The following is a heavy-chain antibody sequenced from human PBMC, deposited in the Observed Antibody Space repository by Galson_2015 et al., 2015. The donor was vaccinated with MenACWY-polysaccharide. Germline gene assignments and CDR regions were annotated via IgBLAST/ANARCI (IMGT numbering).Heavy chain of an antibody. D-gene: IGHD2-2*01. CDR1: GFSFRSYG. Sequence: SLRLSCAASGFSFRSYGMHWVRQAPGKGLEWVAVMSYDGSNKYYIDSVKGRFTISKDNSKNTLSLQMNSLRAEDTAVYYCARVRYSTGKYQFDYWGQGTLVAVSS. CDR2: MSYDGSNK. CDR3: ARVRYSTGKYQFDY. J-gene: IGHJ4*02. V-gene: IGHV3-30*03.